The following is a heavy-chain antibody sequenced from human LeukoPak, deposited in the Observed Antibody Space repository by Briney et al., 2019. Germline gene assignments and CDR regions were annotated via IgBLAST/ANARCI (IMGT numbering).Heavy chain of an antibody. D-gene: IGHD3-3*01. CDR1: GGSISSSSYY. Sequence: PSETLSLTCTVSGGSISSSSYYWGWIRQPPGKGLEWIGTMYYSGSTYYNPSLKSRVTISVDTSKNQFSLKLSSVTAADTAVYYCARHSLLGFWPVYFDYWGQGTLVTVSS. CDR3: ARHSLLGFWPVYFDY. J-gene: IGHJ4*02. V-gene: IGHV4-39*01. CDR2: MYYSGST.